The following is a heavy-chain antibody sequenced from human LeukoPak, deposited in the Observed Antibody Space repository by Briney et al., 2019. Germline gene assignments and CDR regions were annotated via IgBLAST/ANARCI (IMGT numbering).Heavy chain of an antibody. CDR3: AREPRGYCSGGSCWYY. CDR1: GYSFTSYW. CDR2: IDPSDSST. J-gene: IGHJ4*02. V-gene: IGHV5-10-1*01. D-gene: IGHD2-15*01. Sequence: GASLKISCEGSGYSFTSYWITWGRQLPGKGLGWMGRIDPSDSSTNYSPSFQGHVTISADQSISTAYLQWSSLKASDSAIYYCAREPRGYCSGGSCWYYWGQGTLVTVSS.